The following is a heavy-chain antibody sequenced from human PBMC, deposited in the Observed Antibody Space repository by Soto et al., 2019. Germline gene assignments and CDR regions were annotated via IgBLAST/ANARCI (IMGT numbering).Heavy chain of an antibody. J-gene: IGHJ4*01. CDR3: ARGPGQVIIAPPGY. Sequence: SVNVSCKASGGTFSSYAISWVRQAPGQGLEWMGEIIPIFGTANYAQKFQGRVTITADESTSTAYMELSSLRSEDTAVYYCARGPGQVIIAPPGYWGQEPWSQSPQ. V-gene: IGHV1-69*13. D-gene: IGHD3-3*01. CDR1: GGTFSSYA. CDR2: IIPIFGTA.